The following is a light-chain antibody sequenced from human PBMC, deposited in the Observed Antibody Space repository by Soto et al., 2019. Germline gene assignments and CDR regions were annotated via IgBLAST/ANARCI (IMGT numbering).Light chain of an antibody. CDR2: GAS. CDR3: QQYGSSPPYT. J-gene: IGKJ2*01. V-gene: IGKV3-20*01. CDR1: QSVSSSY. Sequence: EIVLTQSPGTLSLSPGERATLSCRASQSVSSSYLAWYQQKPGQAPRLLIYGASSRATGIPDRFSGSVSGTDFTLTISRLETKDFAVYYCQQYGSSPPYTFGQGTKLEIK.